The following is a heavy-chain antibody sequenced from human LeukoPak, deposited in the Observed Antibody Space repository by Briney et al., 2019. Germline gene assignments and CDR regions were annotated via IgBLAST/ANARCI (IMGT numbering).Heavy chain of an antibody. J-gene: IGHJ6*03. D-gene: IGHD4-11*01. Sequence: PGGSLRLSCAASGFTFDDYGMSWVRHAPGKGLEWVSGINWNGGSTGYADSVKGRFTISRDNAKNSLYLQMNSLRAEDTAVYYCARAASRDSNYYMDVWGKGTTVTVSS. CDR1: GFTFDDYG. CDR3: ARAASRDSNYYMDV. V-gene: IGHV3-20*04. CDR2: INWNGGST.